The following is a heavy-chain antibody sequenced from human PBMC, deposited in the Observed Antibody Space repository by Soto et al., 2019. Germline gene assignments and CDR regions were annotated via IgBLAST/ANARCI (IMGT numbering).Heavy chain of an antibody. CDR1: GFTFSMDS. V-gene: IGHV3-7*01. D-gene: IGHD2-21*02. CDR2: IPQEGGDG. J-gene: IGHJ6*02. CDR3: ARAHLILPAHEFFYGSDG. Sequence: DVQLVESGGAVVQPGASLRLSCEVSGFTFSMDSMTWVRQAPGKGLEWVAKIPQEGGDGNYADSVTGRFTISIDNAKNPVFLLMTTLRAADTAVYYCARAHLILPAHEFFYGSDGLVQGATVSFS.